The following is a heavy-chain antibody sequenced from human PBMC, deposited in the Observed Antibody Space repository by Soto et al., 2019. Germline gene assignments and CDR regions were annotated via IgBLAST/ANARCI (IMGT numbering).Heavy chain of an antibody. CDR1: GFPLSSRW. D-gene: IGHD2-15*01. J-gene: IGHJ4*02. V-gene: IGHV3-74*01. CDR3: ARDQDTYGQAVFDS. CDR2: IKTDGTST. Sequence: GGSLRLSCAASGFPLSSRWMHWVRQAPGKGLVWVSRIKTDGTSTSYADSVKGRFTISRDNAKNTLYLQMNSLRAEDTAMYYCARDQDTYGQAVFDSWGQGT.